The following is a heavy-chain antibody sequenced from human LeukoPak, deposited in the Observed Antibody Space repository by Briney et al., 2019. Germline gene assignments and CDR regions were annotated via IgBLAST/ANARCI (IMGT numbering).Heavy chain of an antibody. Sequence: ASVKVSCKVSGYTLTELPMHWVRQAPGKGLEWMGGFDPEDGETIYAQKFQGRVTMTEDTSTDTAYMGLSSLRSEDTAVYYCATDLRDWFDPWGQGTLVTVSS. J-gene: IGHJ5*02. CDR2: FDPEDGET. CDR1: GYTLTELP. CDR3: ATDLRDWFDP. V-gene: IGHV1-24*01.